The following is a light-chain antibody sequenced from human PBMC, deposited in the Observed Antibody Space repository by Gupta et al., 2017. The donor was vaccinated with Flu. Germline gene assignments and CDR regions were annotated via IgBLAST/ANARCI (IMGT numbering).Light chain of an antibody. CDR2: DTS. CDR1: ESISRY. J-gene: IGKJ3*01. CDR3: QQWSDWPPEIT. Sequence: EIVLTQSPATLSLSPGERATLSCRASESISRYLAWYQQKPGQDPRLLIYDTSNRAPGIPVRFSGSGSGTDFSLTISSLEPEDFALYYCQQWSDWPPEITFGPGTKVDIK. V-gene: IGKV3-11*01.